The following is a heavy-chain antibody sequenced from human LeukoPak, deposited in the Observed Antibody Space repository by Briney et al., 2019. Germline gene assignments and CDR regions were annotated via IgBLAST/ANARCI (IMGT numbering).Heavy chain of an antibody. V-gene: IGHV3-74*01. D-gene: IGHD2-2*02. Sequence: GGSLRLSCAASGFTFSSYWMLWVRQALGRGLVWVSRINSDGSSTSYADSVKGRFTISRDNAKNTLYLQMNSLRAEDTAVYYCARGDIVVVPAAIVDYWGQGTLVTVSS. CDR3: ARGDIVVVPAAIVDY. CDR2: INSDGSST. CDR1: GFTFSSYW. J-gene: IGHJ4*02.